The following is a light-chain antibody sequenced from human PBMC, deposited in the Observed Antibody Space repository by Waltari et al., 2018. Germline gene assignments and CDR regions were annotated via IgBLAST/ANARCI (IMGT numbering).Light chain of an antibody. CDR1: RNIVNS. J-gene: IGKJ4*01. Sequence: DIQMTQSPSFLSASIGDRVTITCRASRNIVNSVNWYQQKPGKAPNLLIYTASTLQGGVPSRFSGSGSGTDFTLTITNLQLEDFATYYCQQSFSSFGGGTKVEIK. V-gene: IGKV1-39*01. CDR2: TAS. CDR3: QQSFSS.